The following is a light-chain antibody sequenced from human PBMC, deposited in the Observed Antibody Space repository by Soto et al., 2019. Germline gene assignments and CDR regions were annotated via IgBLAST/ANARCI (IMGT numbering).Light chain of an antibody. V-gene: IGLV2-14*01. CDR1: SSDVGGYHY. J-gene: IGLJ1*01. CDR2: AVT. CDR3: CSYVGATTYV. Sequence: QSALTQPASVSGSPGQSITISCTGTSSDVGGYHYVSWYQQHQGKAPTLMIYAVTDRTSGVSSRFSGSKSGHTASLTISGLQAADEADYYCCSYVGATTYVLGNGTNVTVL.